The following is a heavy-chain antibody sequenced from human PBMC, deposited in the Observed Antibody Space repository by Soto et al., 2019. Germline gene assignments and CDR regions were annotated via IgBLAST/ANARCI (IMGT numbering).Heavy chain of an antibody. J-gene: IGHJ6*02. CDR2: ISYDGNSE. Sequence: GGSLRLSCAASGFTFSTYALHWVRQAPGKGLEWVAVISYDGNSEYYADSVKGRFTVSRDNSKNTLYLQMNSLKTEDTAVYYCTTDLLTGYYYYYGMDVWGQGTTVTVSS. CDR1: GFTFSTYA. V-gene: IGHV3-30-3*01. D-gene: IGHD7-27*01. CDR3: TTDLLTGYYYYYGMDV.